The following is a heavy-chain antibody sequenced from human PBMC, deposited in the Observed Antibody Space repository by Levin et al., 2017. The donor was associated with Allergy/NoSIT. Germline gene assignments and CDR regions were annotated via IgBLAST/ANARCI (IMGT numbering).Heavy chain of an antibody. CDR3: ARGRGRLAASDFDY. J-gene: IGHJ4*02. V-gene: IGHV4-59*01. CDR2: IYYSGST. CDR1: GGSISSYY. D-gene: IGHD2-21*01. Sequence: GSLRLSCTVSGGSISSYYWSWIRQPPGKGLEWIGYIYYSGSTNYNPSLKSRVTISVDTSKNQFSLKLSSVTAADTAVYYCARGRGRLAASDFDYWGQGTLVTVSS.